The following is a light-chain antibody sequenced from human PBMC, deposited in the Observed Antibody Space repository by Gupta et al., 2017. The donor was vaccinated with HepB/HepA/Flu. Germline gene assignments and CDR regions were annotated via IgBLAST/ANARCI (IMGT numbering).Light chain of an antibody. J-gene: IGKJ2*04. V-gene: IGKV1-37*01. CDR1: QGISRY. CDR3: QRTDNAPVCS. Sequence: DIQLTQSPSSLSASVGDRVTITCRVSQGISRYLNWYRQKPGKVPKLLIYSASNLQSGVPSRFSGSGSGTDFTLTISGLQPEDVATYYGQRTDNAPVCSCGQGTKLEIK. CDR2: SAS.